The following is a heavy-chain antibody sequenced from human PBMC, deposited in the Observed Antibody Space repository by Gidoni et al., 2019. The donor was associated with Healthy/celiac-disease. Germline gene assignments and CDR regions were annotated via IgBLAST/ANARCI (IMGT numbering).Heavy chain of an antibody. CDR1: GGSCSGYY. CDR2: INHSGST. D-gene: IGHD1-26*01. CDR3: ARGLGSIGY. V-gene: IGHV4-34*01. Sequence: QVQLQQWGAGLLKPSETLSLTCAVYGGSCSGYYWSWIRQPPGKGLEWIGEINHSGSTNSNPSLKSRVTISVDTSKNQFSLKLSSVTAADTAVYYCARGLGSIGYWGQGTLVTVSS. J-gene: IGHJ4*02.